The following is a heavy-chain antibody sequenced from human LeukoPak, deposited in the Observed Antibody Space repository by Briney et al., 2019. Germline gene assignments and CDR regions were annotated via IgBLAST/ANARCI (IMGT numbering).Heavy chain of an antibody. CDR2: ISSSGSTI. CDR1: GFIFSSYS. D-gene: IGHD3-3*01. J-gene: IGHJ4*02. V-gene: IGHV3-48*04. Sequence: PGGSLRLSCAASGFIFSSYSMNWVRLAPGKGLEWVSYISSSGSTIYYADSVKGRFTISRDNAKNSLYLQMNSLRAEDTAVYYCARDQGDYDFWSGYPHWGQGTLVTVSS. CDR3: ARDQGDYDFWSGYPH.